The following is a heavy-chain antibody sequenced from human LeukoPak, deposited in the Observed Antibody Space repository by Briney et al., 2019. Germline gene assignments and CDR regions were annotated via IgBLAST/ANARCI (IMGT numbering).Heavy chain of an antibody. CDR2: ISSSSYI. V-gene: IGHV3-21*01. Sequence: GGSLRLSCAASGFTFSSYSVNWVRQAPGKGLEWVSSISSSSYIYYADSVKGRFTISRDNAKNSLYLQMNSLRAEDTAVYYCARGTVTTIWGAFDIWGQGTMVTVSS. D-gene: IGHD4-17*01. CDR1: GFTFSSYS. CDR3: ARGTVTTIWGAFDI. J-gene: IGHJ3*02.